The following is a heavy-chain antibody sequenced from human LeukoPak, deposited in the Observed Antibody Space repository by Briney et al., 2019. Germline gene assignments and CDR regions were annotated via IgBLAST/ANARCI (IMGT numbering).Heavy chain of an antibody. CDR3: AGLAYCGGDCYSYHYYGMDV. D-gene: IGHD2-21*02. CDR1: GYTFTGYY. CDR2: INPNSGGT. Sequence: ASVKVSCKASGYTFTGYYMHWVRQAPGQGLEWMGWINPNSGGTNYAQKFQGRVTMTRDTSISTAYMELSRLRSDDTAVYYCAGLAYCGGDCYSYHYYGMDVWGQGTTVTVSS. V-gene: IGHV1-2*02. J-gene: IGHJ6*02.